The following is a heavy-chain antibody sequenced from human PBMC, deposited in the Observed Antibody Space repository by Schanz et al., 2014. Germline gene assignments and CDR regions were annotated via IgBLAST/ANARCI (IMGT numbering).Heavy chain of an antibody. V-gene: IGHV1-46*01. CDR3: AGTYCSSTSCYTGYYYMDV. J-gene: IGHJ6*03. CDR2: INPIGGST. Sequence: QVHLVQSGAEVHKPGASLKISCKASGYTFTNFFLHWVRQAPGQGLEWMGIINPIGGSTTYAQKFRCAVTLTTDTSTDTAYLELTSLRSEDTAVYYCAGTYCSSTSCYTGYYYMDVWGKGTTVTVSS. D-gene: IGHD2-2*02. CDR1: GYTFTNFF.